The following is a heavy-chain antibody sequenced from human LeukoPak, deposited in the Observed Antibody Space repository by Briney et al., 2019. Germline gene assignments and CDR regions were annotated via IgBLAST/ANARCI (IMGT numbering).Heavy chain of an antibody. CDR3: ARELRDGYNSRLRRGFDY. Sequence: PGGSLRLSCAATGVTFSSFGMHWVRQSPGKGLEWVALIRHDGTNIYYADSVKGRFTISRDNAKNSLYLQMNSLRAEDTAVYYCARELRDGYNSRLRRGFDYWGQGTLVTVSS. D-gene: IGHD5-24*01. CDR1: GVTFSSFG. J-gene: IGHJ4*02. V-gene: IGHV3-30*02. CDR2: IRHDGTNI.